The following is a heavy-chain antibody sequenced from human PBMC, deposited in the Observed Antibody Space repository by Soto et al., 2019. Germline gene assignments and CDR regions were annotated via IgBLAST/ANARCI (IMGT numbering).Heavy chain of an antibody. J-gene: IGHJ4*02. CDR3: ATLNSFGSDY. Sequence: GGSLRLSCATSGFTFRSYWMSWVRQAPGKGLEWVANLNQDGSEEQYVDSVKGRFTVSRDNAKKSMDLQMNSLRAEDTAVYYCATLNSFGSDYWGRGTLVTVSS. CDR2: LNQDGSEE. CDR1: GFTFRSYW. D-gene: IGHD5-18*01. V-gene: IGHV3-7*01.